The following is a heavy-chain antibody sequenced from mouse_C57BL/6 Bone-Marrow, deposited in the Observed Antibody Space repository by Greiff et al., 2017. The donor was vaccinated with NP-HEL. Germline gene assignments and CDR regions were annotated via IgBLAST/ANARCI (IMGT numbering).Heavy chain of an antibody. V-gene: IGHV5-6*01. J-gene: IGHJ3*01. CDR1: GFTFSSYG. CDR2: ISTGGSYT. CDR3: AKPSGRSGYWFAY. D-gene: IGHD3-2*02. Sequence: EVQGVESGGDLVKPGGSLKLSCAASGFTFSSYGMSWVRQTPDKRLEWVATISTGGSYTYYPESFKGRSTFSRDNAKNTLYLQMSSLKSADTAMYYCAKPSGRSGYWFAYWGQGTLVTVSA.